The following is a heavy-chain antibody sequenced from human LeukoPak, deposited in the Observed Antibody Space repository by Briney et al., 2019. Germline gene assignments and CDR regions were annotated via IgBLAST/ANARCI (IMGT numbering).Heavy chain of an antibody. CDR2: IWYDGSNK. Sequence: GGSLRLSCAASGFTFSSYGMPWVRQAPGKGLEWVAVIWYDGSNKYYADSVKGRFTISRDNSKDTLYLQMNSLRAEDTAVYYCARDSADYGGNGMDVWGQGTTVTVSS. D-gene: IGHD4-23*01. J-gene: IGHJ6*02. V-gene: IGHV3-33*01. CDR1: GFTFSSYG. CDR3: ARDSADYGGNGMDV.